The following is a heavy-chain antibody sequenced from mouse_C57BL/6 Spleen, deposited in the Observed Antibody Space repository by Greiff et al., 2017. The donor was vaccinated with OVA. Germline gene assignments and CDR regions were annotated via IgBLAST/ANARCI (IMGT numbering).Heavy chain of an antibody. CDR1: GFTFSSYA. CDR2: ISDGGSYT. D-gene: IGHD1-1*01. V-gene: IGHV5-4*01. J-gene: IGHJ1*03. CDR3: ARDYYGSRQRYFDV. Sequence: EVKVVESGGGLVKPGGSLKLSCAASGFTFSSYAMSWVRQTPEKRLEWVATISDGGSYTYYPDNVKGRFTISRDNAKNNLYLQMSHLKSEDTAMYYCARDYYGSRQRYFDVWGTGTTVTVSS.